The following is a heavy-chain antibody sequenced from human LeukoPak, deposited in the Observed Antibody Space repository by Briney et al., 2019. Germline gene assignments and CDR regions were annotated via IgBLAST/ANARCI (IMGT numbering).Heavy chain of an antibody. Sequence: ASVKVSCTASGGTFSSYAISWVRHAPRQGLEWMGRIIPILGIANYAQKFQGRVTITEDKSTSTAYMELSSLRSEDTAVYYCASEIIAAGNWFDPWGQGTLVTVSS. J-gene: IGHJ5*02. CDR2: IIPILGIA. V-gene: IGHV1-69*04. CDR3: ASEIIAAGNWFDP. CDR1: GGTFSSYA. D-gene: IGHD6-13*01.